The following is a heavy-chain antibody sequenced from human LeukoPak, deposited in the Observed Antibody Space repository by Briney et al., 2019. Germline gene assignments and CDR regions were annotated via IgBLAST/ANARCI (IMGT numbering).Heavy chain of an antibody. D-gene: IGHD1-26*01. V-gene: IGHV1-18*01. Sequence: ASVKVSCKTSGYTFSNFGISWVRQAPGQGLEWMGWISGNNDNPNYGQKFQGRFTVTTDSSTSTAYMELRNLRSDDTAVYYCARDGTRTDDYWGQGTLDTVSS. CDR1: GYTFSNFG. J-gene: IGHJ4*02. CDR2: ISGNNDNP. CDR3: ARDGTRTDDY.